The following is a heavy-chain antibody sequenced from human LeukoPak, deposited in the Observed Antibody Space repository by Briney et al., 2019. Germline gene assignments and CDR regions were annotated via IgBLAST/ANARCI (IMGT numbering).Heavy chain of an antibody. CDR1: GGSISSYY. J-gene: IGHJ4*02. V-gene: IGHV4-59*08. CDR2: IYYSGST. Sequence: SETLSLTCTVSGGSISSYYWSWIRQPPGKGLEWIGYIYYSGSTNYNPSLKSRVTISVDTSKKQFSLKLSSVTAADTAMYYCASQSIAARHFDYWGQGTLVTVSS. CDR3: ASQSIAARHFDY. D-gene: IGHD6-6*01.